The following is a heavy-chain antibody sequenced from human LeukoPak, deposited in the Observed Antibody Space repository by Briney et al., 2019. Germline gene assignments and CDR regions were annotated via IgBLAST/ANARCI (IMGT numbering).Heavy chain of an antibody. D-gene: IGHD4-17*01. Sequence: SETLSLTCTVSGGSITSYYWSWIRQPPGKGLEWIGYIYYSGSTNYNPSLKSRLTISVDASKNQFSLKLSSVTATGTAVYYCASLTTVTQGYFDSWGQGTLVTVSS. CDR1: GGSITSYY. V-gene: IGHV4-59*08. CDR3: ASLTTVTQGYFDS. CDR2: IYYSGST. J-gene: IGHJ4*02.